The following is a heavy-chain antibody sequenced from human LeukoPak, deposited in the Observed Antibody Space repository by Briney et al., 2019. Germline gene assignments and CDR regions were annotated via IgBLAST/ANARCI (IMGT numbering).Heavy chain of an antibody. CDR1: GGTFSSYA. CDR3: ARGNPWNLDP. J-gene: IGHJ5*02. D-gene: IGHD1-1*01. CDR2: IIPILGIA. Sequence: SVKVSCKASGGTFSSYAISWVRQAPGQGLEWMGRIIPILGIANYAQKFQGRVTITADKSTSTAYMELSSLRSDDTAVYYCARGNPWNLDPWGQGTLVTVSS. V-gene: IGHV1-69*04.